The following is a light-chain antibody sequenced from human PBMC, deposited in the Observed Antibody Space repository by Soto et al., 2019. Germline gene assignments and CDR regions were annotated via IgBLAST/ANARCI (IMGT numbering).Light chain of an antibody. CDR1: RTIGSN. J-gene: IGKJ1*01. CDR3: QQYTNWPPTWT. Sequence: EVLVTQSPAILCVSPGERATLSCRASRTIGSNLAWYQQKPGQPPRLLIYDASTRATDIPARFTGSGSGTEFTLTISSLKSEDFAVYYCQQYTNWPPTWTLGQGTKVDIK. CDR2: DAS. V-gene: IGKV3-15*01.